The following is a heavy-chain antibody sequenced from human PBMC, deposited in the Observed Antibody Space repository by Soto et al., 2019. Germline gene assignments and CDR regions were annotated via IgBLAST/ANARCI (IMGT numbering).Heavy chain of an antibody. D-gene: IGHD4-17*01. CDR2: ISWGGGST. CDR1: GFTFDDYT. V-gene: IGHV3-43*01. CDR3: AKGISRLGYGDYGEA. J-gene: IGHJ5*02. Sequence: EVQLVESGGVVVQPGGSLRLSCAASGFTFDDYTMHWVRQAPGKGLEWVSLISWGGGSTYYADSVKGRFTISRDNSKNSLYLQMNSLRTEDTALYYCAKGISRLGYGDYGEAWGQGTLVTVSS.